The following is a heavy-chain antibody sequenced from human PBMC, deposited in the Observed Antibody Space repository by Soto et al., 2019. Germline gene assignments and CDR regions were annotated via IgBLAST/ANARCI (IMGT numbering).Heavy chain of an antibody. V-gene: IGHV3-30-3*01. CDR1: GFTFSSYA. Sequence: GGSLRLSCAASGFTFSSYAMHWVRQAPGKGLEWVAVISYDGSNKYYADSVKGRFTISRDNSKNTLYLQMNSLRAEDTAVYYCASLQWLVRYFDYWGQGTLVTVSS. CDR3: ASLQWLVRYFDY. CDR2: ISYDGSNK. D-gene: IGHD6-19*01. J-gene: IGHJ4*02.